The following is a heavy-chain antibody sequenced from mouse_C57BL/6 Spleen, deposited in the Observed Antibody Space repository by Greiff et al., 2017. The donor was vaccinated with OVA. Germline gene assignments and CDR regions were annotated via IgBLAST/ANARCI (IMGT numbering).Heavy chain of an antibody. CDR1: GFTFSSYG. V-gene: IGHV5-6*01. Sequence: EVQRVESGGDLVKPGGSLKLSCAASGFTFSSYGMSWVRQTPDKRLEWVATISSGGSYTYYPDSVKGRFTISRDNAKNTLYLQMSSLKSEDTAMYYCAGGYYVYFDVWGTGTTVTVSS. J-gene: IGHJ1*03. CDR3: AGGYYVYFDV. D-gene: IGHD2-3*01. CDR2: ISSGGSYT.